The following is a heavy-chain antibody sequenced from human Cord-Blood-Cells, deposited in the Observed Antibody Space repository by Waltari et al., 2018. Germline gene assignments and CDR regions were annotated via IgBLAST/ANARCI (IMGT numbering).Heavy chain of an antibody. CDR3: ASTYSSSPFDY. V-gene: IGHV1-69*01. CDR1: GGPFRSYA. CDR2: IIPIFGTA. D-gene: IGHD6-13*01. J-gene: IGHJ4*02. Sequence: QVQLVQSGAEVKKPGSSVKVSCKASGGPFRSYAFSWVRQAPGKGLEWMGGIIPIFGTANYAQKFQGRVTITADESTSTAYMELSSLRSEDTAVYYCASTYSSSPFDYWGQGTLVTVSS.